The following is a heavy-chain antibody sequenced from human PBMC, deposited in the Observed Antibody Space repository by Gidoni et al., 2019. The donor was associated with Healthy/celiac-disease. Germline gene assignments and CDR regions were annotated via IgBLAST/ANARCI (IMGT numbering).Heavy chain of an antibody. J-gene: IGHJ4*02. CDR2: ISYDGSNK. V-gene: IGHV3-30*18. Sequence: QVQLVESGGGVVQPGRSLRLSCAASGFTFSGYGMHWVRQAPGKGLEWGAVISYDGSNKYYADSVKGRFTISRDNSKNTLYLQMNSLRAEDTAVYYCAKDLEGIAVAGSDYWGQGTLVTVSS. CDR3: AKDLEGIAVAGSDY. D-gene: IGHD6-19*01. CDR1: GFTFSGYG.